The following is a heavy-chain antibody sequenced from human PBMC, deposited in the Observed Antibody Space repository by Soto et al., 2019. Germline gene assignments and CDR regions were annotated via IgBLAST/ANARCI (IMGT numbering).Heavy chain of an antibody. CDR3: TTLGYSGLGEY. D-gene: IGHD5-12*01. Sequence: EVQLVESGGGLVKPGGSLRLSCAASGLTFTNAWMAWVRQAPGKGLEWVGRIKSNVDGGTTAYAAPVEGRFSISRDDSKNTLYLQMNSLKTEDTGVYYCTTLGYSGLGEYWGQGTLVTVSS. CDR2: IKSNVDGGTT. J-gene: IGHJ4*02. CDR1: GLTFTNAW. V-gene: IGHV3-15*01.